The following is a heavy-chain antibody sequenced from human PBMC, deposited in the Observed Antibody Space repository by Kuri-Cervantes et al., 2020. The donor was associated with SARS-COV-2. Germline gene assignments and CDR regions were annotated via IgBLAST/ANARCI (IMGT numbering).Heavy chain of an antibody. CDR3: ARGPDCSSTSCYLGFDY. Sequence: GGSLRLSCAASGFTFSSYAMHWVRQAPGKGLEWVAVISYDGSNKYYADSVKGRFTISRDNSKNTLYLQMNSLRAEDTAVYYCARGPDCSSTSCYLGFDYWGQGTLVTVSS. CDR2: ISYDGSNK. CDR1: GFTFSSYA. V-gene: IGHV3-30-3*01. D-gene: IGHD2-2*01. J-gene: IGHJ4*02.